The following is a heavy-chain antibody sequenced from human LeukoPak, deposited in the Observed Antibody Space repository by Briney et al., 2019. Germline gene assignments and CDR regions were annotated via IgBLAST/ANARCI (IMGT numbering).Heavy chain of an antibody. J-gene: IGHJ4*02. CDR1: GGSISSYY. D-gene: IGHD3-10*01. V-gene: IGHV4-59*04. CDR2: IYYSGST. Sequence: SETLSLTCTVSGGSISSYYWGWIRQAPGKGLEWIGNIYYSGSTYYSPSLKSRVTISADTSKNQFSLKLTSVTAADTAVYYCARRDPASGSYAYWGQGTLVTVSS. CDR3: ARRDPASGSYAY.